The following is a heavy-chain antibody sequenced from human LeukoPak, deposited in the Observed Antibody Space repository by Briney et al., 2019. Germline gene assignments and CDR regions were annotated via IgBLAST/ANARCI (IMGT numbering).Heavy chain of an antibody. CDR1: GFTVSSNF. J-gene: IGHJ6*03. D-gene: IGHD1-1*01. CDR2: IYSGGTT. CDR3: ARDGYGYNYMDV. V-gene: IGHV3-53*01. Sequence: PGGSLRLSCAASGFTVSSNFMSWVRQAPGKGLEWVSVIYSGGTTYYADSVRGRFTISGDNSKNTLYLQMNSLRAEDTAVYYCARDGYGYNYMDVWGKGTTVTVSS.